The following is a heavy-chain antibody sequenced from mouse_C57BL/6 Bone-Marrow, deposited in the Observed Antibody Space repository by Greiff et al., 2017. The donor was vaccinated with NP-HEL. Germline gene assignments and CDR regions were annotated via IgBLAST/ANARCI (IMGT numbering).Heavy chain of an antibody. CDR1: GFTFSDYY. J-gene: IGHJ3*01. CDR3: ARGRAY. Sequence: EVHLVESGGGLVQPGGSLKLSCAASGFTFSDYYMYWVRQTPEKRLEWVAYISNGGGSTYYPDTVKGRFTISRDNAKNTLYLQMSRLKSEDTAMYYCARGRAYWGQGTLVTVSA. CDR2: ISNGGGST. V-gene: IGHV5-12*01.